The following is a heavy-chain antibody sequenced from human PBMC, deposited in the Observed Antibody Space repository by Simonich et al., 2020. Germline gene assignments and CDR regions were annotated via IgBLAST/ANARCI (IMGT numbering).Heavy chain of an antibody. CDR1: GYTFNGYY. CDR3: ARWPSIPASYGSGSYFDY. V-gene: IGHV1-2*02. J-gene: IGHJ4*02. CDR2: INPNSGGT. D-gene: IGHD3-10*01. Sequence: QVQLVQSGAEVKKPGASVKVSCKASGYTFNGYYMNWVRQAPGKRREWMGWINPNSGGTNYAQKFQGRVTINRDTSISTAYMELSRLRSDDTAVYYCARWPSIPASYGSGSYFDYWGQGTLVTVSS.